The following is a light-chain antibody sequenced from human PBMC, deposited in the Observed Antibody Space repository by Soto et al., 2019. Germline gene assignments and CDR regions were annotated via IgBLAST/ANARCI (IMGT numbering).Light chain of an antibody. CDR1: SSNKGAHYD. V-gene: IGLV1-40*01. J-gene: IGLJ1*01. CDR3: QSYDNSLCAYV. Sequence: QAVLTQAPGVSCARGQRVTISCTGSSSNKGAHYDVHWYQQLRGTAPKLLIYGNSNLPSGVPYRFSGCKSGTSASLAITGVQAEDEADYWCQSYDNSLCAYVFRTGTKV. CDR2: GNS.